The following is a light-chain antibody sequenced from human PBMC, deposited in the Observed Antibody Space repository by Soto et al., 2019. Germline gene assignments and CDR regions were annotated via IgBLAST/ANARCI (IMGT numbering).Light chain of an antibody. V-gene: IGLV2-14*01. J-gene: IGLJ1*01. Sequence: QSALTQPASVSGSPGQSITISCTGTSSDVGAYNFVSWYQHHPGRAPKVIIYEVTIRPSGVSNRFSGPKSGNTASLTISGLQAEDEADYYCSSYTSSAPYVFGSGTKVTVL. CDR3: SSYTSSAPYV. CDR1: SSDVGAYNF. CDR2: EVT.